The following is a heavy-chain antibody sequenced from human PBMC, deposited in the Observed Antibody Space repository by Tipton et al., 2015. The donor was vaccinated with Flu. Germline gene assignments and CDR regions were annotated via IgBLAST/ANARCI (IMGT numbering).Heavy chain of an antibody. D-gene: IGHD5-12*01. Sequence: TLSLTCTVSGGSISSRSYYWGWIRQPPGKGLEWIGSIYHSGSTYYNPSLSSRVVISIDTSKNQFYLRLSSVTAADTAVYYCARGATRRPFSGYDYTGYWGQGTLVTVSS. CDR1: GGSISSRSYY. CDR3: ARGATRRPFSGYDYTGY. J-gene: IGHJ4*02. V-gene: IGHV4-39*07. CDR2: IYHSGST.